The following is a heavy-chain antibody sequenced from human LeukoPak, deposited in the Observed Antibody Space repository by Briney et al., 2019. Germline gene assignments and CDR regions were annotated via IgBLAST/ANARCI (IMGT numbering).Heavy chain of an antibody. D-gene: IGHD6-6*01. Sequence: PGGSLRLSCAASGFTFSSYGMHWVRQAPGKGLEWVSSISSSGSYIYYSDSVKGRFTISRDNAKNSLYLQMNSLRAEDTAVYFCARELVGWNYFYYYYMDVWGKGTTVTGSS. CDR3: ARELVGWNYFYYYYMDV. CDR2: ISSSGSYI. CDR1: GFTFSSYG. V-gene: IGHV3-21*01. J-gene: IGHJ6*03.